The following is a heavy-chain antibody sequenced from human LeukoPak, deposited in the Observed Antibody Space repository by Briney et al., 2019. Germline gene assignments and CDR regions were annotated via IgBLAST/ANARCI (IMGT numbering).Heavy chain of an antibody. D-gene: IGHD6-13*01. J-gene: IGHJ3*02. Sequence: GGSLRLSCAASGFTFSSYSMNWVRQAPGKGLEWVSYISSGSSTIYYADSVKGRFTISRDNAKNSLCLQMNSLRDEDTAVYYCARGDGSSWYELMDAFDIWGQGTMVTVSS. V-gene: IGHV3-48*02. CDR1: GFTFSSYS. CDR2: ISSGSSTI. CDR3: ARGDGSSWYELMDAFDI.